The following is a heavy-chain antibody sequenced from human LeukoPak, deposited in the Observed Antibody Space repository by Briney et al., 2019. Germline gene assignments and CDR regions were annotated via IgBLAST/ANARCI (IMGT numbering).Heavy chain of an antibody. CDR3: ASTLGN. V-gene: IGHV4-38-2*02. J-gene: IGHJ4*02. CDR2: IYHSGST. CDR1: GYSISSGYY. Sequence: SSETLSLTCTVSGYSISSGYYWGWIRPPPGKGLEWIGSIYHSGSTYYNPSLKSRVTISVDTSKNQFSLKLSSVTAADTAVYYCASTLGNWGQGTLVTVSS.